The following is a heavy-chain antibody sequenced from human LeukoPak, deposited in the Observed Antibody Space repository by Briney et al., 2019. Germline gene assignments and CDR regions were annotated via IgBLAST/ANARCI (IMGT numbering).Heavy chain of an antibody. Sequence: SETLSLTCTVSGGSISSGDYYWSWIRQPPGKGLEWIGYIYYSGSTNYNPSLKSRVTISVDTSKNQFSLKLSSVTAADTAVYYCARGPDSSSWSYYACGMDVWGQGTTVTVSS. V-gene: IGHV4-30-4*01. J-gene: IGHJ6*02. CDR1: GGSISSGDYY. CDR2: IYYSGST. CDR3: ARGPDSSSWSYYACGMDV. D-gene: IGHD6-13*01.